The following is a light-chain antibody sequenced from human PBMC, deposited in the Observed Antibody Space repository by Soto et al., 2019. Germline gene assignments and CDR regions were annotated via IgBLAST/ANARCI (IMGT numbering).Light chain of an antibody. CDR3: QQYYSTPLT. CDR2: WAS. V-gene: IGKV4-1*01. Sequence: DIVMTQSPDSLAVSLGERATINCKSSQSVLYSSNHKNSLAWYQQQPGQPPKLLIYWASTRESGVPDRFSGSGSGTDFTLTISSLQAEDVAVYYCQQYYSTPLTFGGGTKVDIK. J-gene: IGKJ4*01. CDR1: QSVLYSSNHKNS.